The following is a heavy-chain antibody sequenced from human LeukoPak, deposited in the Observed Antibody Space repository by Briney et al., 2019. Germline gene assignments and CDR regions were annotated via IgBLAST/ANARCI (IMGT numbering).Heavy chain of an antibody. J-gene: IGHJ3*02. CDR2: IIPILDIT. CDR1: GGTFSSYA. Sequence: SVKVSCKASGGTFSSYAISWVRQAPGQGLEWMGRIIPILDITNYAQKFRGRVTITADKSTSTAYMELSSLRSEDTAVYYCARGGSGIGAFDIWGQGTMVTVSS. D-gene: IGHD6-13*01. CDR3: ARGGSGIGAFDI. V-gene: IGHV1-69*04.